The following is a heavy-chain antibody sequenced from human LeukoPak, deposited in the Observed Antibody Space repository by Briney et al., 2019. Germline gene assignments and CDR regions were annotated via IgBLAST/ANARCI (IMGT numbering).Heavy chain of an antibody. J-gene: IGHJ4*02. CDR1: GYSISSGYY. CDR2: IYHSGST. D-gene: IGHD3-3*01. CDR3: ARLDHYDFWSGLYFDY. V-gene: IGHV4-38-2*01. Sequence: PPETLSLTCAVSGYSISSGYYWGWIRQPPGKGLEWIGSIYHSGSTYYNPSLKSRVTISVDTSKNQFSLKLSSVTAADTAVYYCARLDHYDFWSGLYFDYWGQGTLVTVSS.